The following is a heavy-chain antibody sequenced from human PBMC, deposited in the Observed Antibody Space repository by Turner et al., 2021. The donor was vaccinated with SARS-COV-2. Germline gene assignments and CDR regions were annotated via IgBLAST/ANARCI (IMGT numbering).Heavy chain of an antibody. D-gene: IGHD1-26*01. Sequence: QLQLQESCPGLVKPSETLSLTCTVSGGSIRSSSYYWGWIRQPPGKGLEWIGSIYYSGSTYYNPSLKRRVTISVDTSKNQFSLKLSSVTAADTAVYYCAGEVVVLTTTHYGMDVWGQGTTVTVSS. CDR2: IYYSGST. CDR3: AGEVVVLTTTHYGMDV. V-gene: IGHV4-39*01. J-gene: IGHJ6*02. CDR1: GGSIRSSSYY.